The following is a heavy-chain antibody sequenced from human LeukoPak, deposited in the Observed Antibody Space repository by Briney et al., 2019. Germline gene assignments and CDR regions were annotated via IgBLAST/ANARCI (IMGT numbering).Heavy chain of an antibody. D-gene: IGHD3-22*01. Sequence: PGGSLRLSCAASGFTFSDSWMIWVRQAPGKGLEWVANIKRDGGEKYYVDSVKGRFTISRDKTKNTLYLQMNSLRAEDTAVYYCAKSSYYDASGYYREYYFDSWGQGTLVTVSS. V-gene: IGHV3-7*03. J-gene: IGHJ4*02. CDR3: AKSSYYDASGYYREYYFDS. CDR1: GFTFSDSW. CDR2: IKRDGGEK.